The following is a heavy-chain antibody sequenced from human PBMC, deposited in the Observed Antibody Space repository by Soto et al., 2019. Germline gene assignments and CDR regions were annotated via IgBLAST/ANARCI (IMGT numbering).Heavy chain of an antibody. CDR2: MNPDSGDT. J-gene: IGHJ4*02. Sequence: QVQLVQSGAEVKEPGASVKVSCKASGYTFTSYDINWVRQATGQGPEWMGWMNPDSGDTGYVPNFQGRVTMTRSTSISTAYMELSDLRSEDTAVYYGARSRGGTGVHFDYWGQGTLVTVSS. V-gene: IGHV1-8*01. CDR1: GYTFTSYD. D-gene: IGHD7-27*01. CDR3: ARSRGGTGVHFDY.